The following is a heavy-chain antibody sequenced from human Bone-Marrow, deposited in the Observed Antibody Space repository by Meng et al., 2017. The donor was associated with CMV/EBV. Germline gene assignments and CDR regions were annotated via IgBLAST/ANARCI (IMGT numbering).Heavy chain of an antibody. CDR2: IRYDGSNK. CDR1: GFTFSSYG. J-gene: IGHJ4*02. Sequence: GESLKISCAASGFTFSSYGMHWVRQAPGKGLEWVAFIRYDGSNKYYADSVRGRFTISRDNAKNSLYLQMSSLGPEDTALYHCARQTDYSEAVDFWGQGTLVTVSS. D-gene: IGHD4-11*01. CDR3: ARQTDYSEAVDF. V-gene: IGHV3-30*02.